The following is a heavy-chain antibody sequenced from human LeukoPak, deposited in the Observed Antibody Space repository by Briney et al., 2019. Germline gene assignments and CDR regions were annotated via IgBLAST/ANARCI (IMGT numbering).Heavy chain of an antibody. CDR1: GGSFSGYY. CDR3: ARGKPTPADDAFDI. V-gene: IGHV4-34*01. J-gene: IGHJ3*02. Sequence: SETLSLTCAVYGGSFSGYYWSWIRQPPGKGLEWIGEINHSGSTNYNPSLKSRVTISVDTSKNQFSLKLSSVTAADTAVYYCARGKPTPADDAFDIWSQGTMVTVSS. CDR2: INHSGST.